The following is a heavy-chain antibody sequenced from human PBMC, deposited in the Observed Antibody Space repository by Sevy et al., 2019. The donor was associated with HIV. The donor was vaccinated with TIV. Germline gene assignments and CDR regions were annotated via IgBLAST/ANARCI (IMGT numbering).Heavy chain of an antibody. CDR3: ARATGTEALDAFDI. CDR1: GFTFSDYC. J-gene: IGHJ3*02. Sequence: GGSLRLSCAASGFTFSDYCVNWVRQAPGKGLEWVSSISDSRFYIYYENSVKGRLTIPRDNAKNSLYLQMNSLRAKDKAVYYCARATGTEALDAFDIWGQGTMVTVSS. CDR2: ISDSRFYI. V-gene: IGHV3-21*01. D-gene: IGHD1-1*01.